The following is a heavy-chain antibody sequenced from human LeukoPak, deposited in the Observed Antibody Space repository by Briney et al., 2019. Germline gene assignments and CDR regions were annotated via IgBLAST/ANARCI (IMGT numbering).Heavy chain of an antibody. CDR3: ARDAGYSNYPEYFQH. Sequence: PGGSLRLSCAASGFTFSSYAMHWVRQAPGKGLEWVAVISYDGSNKYYADSVKGRFTISRDNSKNTLYLQMNSLRAEDTAVYYCARDAGYSNYPEYFQHWGQGTLVTVSS. D-gene: IGHD4-11*01. CDR1: GFTFSSYA. J-gene: IGHJ1*01. CDR2: ISYDGSNK. V-gene: IGHV3-30-3*01.